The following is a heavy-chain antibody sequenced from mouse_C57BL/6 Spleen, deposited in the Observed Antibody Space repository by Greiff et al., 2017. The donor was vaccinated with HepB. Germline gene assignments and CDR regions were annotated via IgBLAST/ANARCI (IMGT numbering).Heavy chain of an antibody. CDR3: ARDYYGNYFDY. V-gene: IGHV1-26*01. CDR1: GYTFTDYY. CDR2: INPNNGGT. J-gene: IGHJ2*01. Sequence: VQLQQSGPELVKPGASVKISCKAPGYTFTDYYMNWVKQSHGKSLEWIGDINPNNGGTSYNQKFKGKATLTVDKSSSTAYMELRSLTSEDSAVYYCARDYYGNYFDYWGQGTTLTVSS. D-gene: IGHD2-1*01.